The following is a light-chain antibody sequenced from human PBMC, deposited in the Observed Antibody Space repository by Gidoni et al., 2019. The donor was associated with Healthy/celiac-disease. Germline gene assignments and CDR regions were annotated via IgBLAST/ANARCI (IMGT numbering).Light chain of an antibody. CDR1: QVISSY. CDR3: QQLNSYPRT. CDR2: AAS. J-gene: IGKJ3*01. V-gene: IGKV1-9*01. Sequence: DIQLTQSPSFRSAAVGERVTITCRASQVISSYLAWYQQKPGKAPKLLIYAASTLQSGVPSRFSGSGSGTEFTLTISSLQPEDFATYYCQQLNSYPRTFGPGTKVDIK.